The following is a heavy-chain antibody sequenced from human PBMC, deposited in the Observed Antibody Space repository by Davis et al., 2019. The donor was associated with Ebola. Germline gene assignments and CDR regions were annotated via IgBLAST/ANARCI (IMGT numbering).Heavy chain of an antibody. CDR1: GFTFSSYW. J-gene: IGHJ6*04. CDR2: IKQDGSEK. CDR3: ARGGGVRYYDFWSGSLLDV. V-gene: IGHV3-7*01. Sequence: PGGSLRLSCAASGFTFSSYWMSWVRQAPGKGLEWVANIKQDGSEKYYVDSVKGRFTISRDNAKNSLYLQMNSLRAEDTAVYYCARGGGVRYYDFWSGSLLDVWGKGTTVTVSS. D-gene: IGHD3-3*01.